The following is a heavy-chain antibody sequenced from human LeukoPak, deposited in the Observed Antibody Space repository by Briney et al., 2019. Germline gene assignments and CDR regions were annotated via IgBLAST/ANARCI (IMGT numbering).Heavy chain of an antibody. V-gene: IGHV3-30*02. CDR3: AKGAGRPDY. Sequence: GGSLRLSCAACGLTFSRYGMHWVRQAPGKGLEWVAFIRYDGSNKYYADSVEGRFPIYRDNSKNTLYLQMNSLRAENTAVYYCAKGAGRPDYWGQGTLVTVSS. CDR2: IRYDGSNK. CDR1: GLTFSRYG. D-gene: IGHD1-26*01. J-gene: IGHJ4*02.